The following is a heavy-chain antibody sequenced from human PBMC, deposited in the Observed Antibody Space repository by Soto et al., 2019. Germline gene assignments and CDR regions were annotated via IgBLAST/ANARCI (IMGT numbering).Heavy chain of an antibody. V-gene: IGHV4-30-2*01. D-gene: IGHD5-12*01. J-gene: IGHJ4*02. Sequence: SETLSLTCAVSGGSISSGGYSWSWIRQPPGKGLEWIGYIYHSGSTYYNPSLKTRVTISVDTSKNQFSLHLNSVTAADTAVYYCARSDGYNFDYWGQGTLVTVSS. CDR2: IYHSGST. CDR3: ARSDGYNFDY. CDR1: GGSISSGGYS.